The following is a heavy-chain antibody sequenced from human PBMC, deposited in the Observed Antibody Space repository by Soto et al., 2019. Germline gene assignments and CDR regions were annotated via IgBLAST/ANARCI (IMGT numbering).Heavy chain of an antibody. CDR3: ARAYSYGYGLYFDY. J-gene: IGHJ4*02. V-gene: IGHV4-59*08. Sequence: SETLSLTCTVSGGSISSYYWSWIRQPPGKGLELIGYIYYSGSANYNPSLKSRVTISVDTSKNQFSLKLSSVTAADTAVYYCARAYSYGYGLYFDYWGQGTLVTVSS. D-gene: IGHD5-18*01. CDR2: IYYSGSA. CDR1: GGSISSYY.